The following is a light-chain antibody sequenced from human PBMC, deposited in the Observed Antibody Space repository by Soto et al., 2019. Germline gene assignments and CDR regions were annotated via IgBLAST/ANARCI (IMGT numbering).Light chain of an antibody. CDR1: QSVNSY. V-gene: IGKV3-11*01. J-gene: IGKJ4*01. Sequence: IVLTQSPATLSLSPGERATLSCRTSQSVNSYLAWFQQKPGQPPRLLIYDAFNRATGIPARFSGSGSGTDFTLTISSLEPEDFAVYYCQQRRDWPLTFGGGTKVEIK. CDR2: DAF. CDR3: QQRRDWPLT.